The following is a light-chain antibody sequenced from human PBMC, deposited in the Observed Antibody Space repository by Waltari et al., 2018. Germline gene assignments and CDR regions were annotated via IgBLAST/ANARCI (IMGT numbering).Light chain of an antibody. CDR3: QQYYSTPPLT. CDR1: QSVLYNSNNKNY. J-gene: IGKJ4*01. Sequence: DIVMTQSPDSLAWSLGAWAPINCKSSQSVLYNSNNKNYLAWYQQKPGQPPRLLIYWASTRESGVPDRFSGSGSETDFTLTISSLQAEDVAVYYCQQYYSTPPLTFGGGTKVESK. CDR2: WAS. V-gene: IGKV4-1*01.